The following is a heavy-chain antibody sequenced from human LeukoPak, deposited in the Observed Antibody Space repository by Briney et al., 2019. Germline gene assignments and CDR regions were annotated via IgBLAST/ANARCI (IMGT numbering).Heavy chain of an antibody. CDR3: AKDAPHYYYYYYMDV. J-gene: IGHJ6*03. V-gene: IGHV3-30*02. CDR1: GFTLSSFA. CDR2: TRYDGSHT. Sequence: GGSLRLSCVASGFTLSSFAMYWVRQAPGKGLEWVAFTRYDGSHTYYADSVKGRFTISRDNSKNMVYLEMNSLRPEDTAVYYCAKDAPHYYYYYYMDVWGKGTTVTVSS.